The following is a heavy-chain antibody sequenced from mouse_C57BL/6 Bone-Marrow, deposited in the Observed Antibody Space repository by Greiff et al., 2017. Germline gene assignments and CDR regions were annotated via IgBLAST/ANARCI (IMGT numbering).Heavy chain of an antibody. CDR1: GYTFTDYE. D-gene: IGHD2-3*01. V-gene: IGHV1-15*01. Sequence: VQLQESGAELVRPGASVTLSCKASGYTFTDYEMHWVKPTPVHGLEWIGAIDPETGGTAYNQKFKGKAILTADKSSSTAYMELRSLTSEDSAVYYCTREVTPGFDYWGQGTTLTVSS. CDR2: IDPETGGT. J-gene: IGHJ2*01. CDR3: TREVTPGFDY.